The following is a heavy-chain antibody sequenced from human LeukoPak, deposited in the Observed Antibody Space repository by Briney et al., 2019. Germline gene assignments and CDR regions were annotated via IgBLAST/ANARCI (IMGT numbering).Heavy chain of an antibody. D-gene: IGHD1-26*01. V-gene: IGHV3-64*01. CDR2: ISSNGGST. CDR1: GFIFNRNA. J-gene: IGHJ4*02. CDR3: ARGGATTRRPLDS. Sequence: GGSLRLSCTASGFIFNRNAMHWVRQAPAKGLEYLAAISSNGGSTEYAKSVKGRFTISRDDSQNTLYLQMGILRTEDTAVYFCARGGATTRRPLDSWGQGTLVTVS.